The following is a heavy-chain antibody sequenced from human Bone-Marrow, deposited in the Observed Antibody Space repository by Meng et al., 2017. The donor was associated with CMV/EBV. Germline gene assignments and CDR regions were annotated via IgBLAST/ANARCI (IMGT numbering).Heavy chain of an antibody. D-gene: IGHD6-19*01. Sequence: GGSLRLSCAASGFTFSSYDMHWVRQATGKGLEWVSAIGTAGDTYYPGSVKGRFTISRENAKNSLYLQMNGLRAGDTAVYYCARGPRSGWPYYYYYGMDVWGQGTTVTVSS. V-gene: IGHV3-13*01. CDR2: IGTAGDT. CDR3: ARGPRSGWPYYYYYGMDV. CDR1: GFTFSSYD. J-gene: IGHJ6*02.